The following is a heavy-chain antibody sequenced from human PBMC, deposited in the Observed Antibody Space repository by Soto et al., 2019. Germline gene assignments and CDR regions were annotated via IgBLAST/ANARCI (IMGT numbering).Heavy chain of an antibody. CDR2: IKQDGSDK. J-gene: IGHJ4*02. CDR3: AREYRYLFDY. Sequence: GGSLRLSCAASGFTFSSSWMSWVRQAPGKGLEWVANIKQDGSDKYYVDSVKGRFTISRDNAKNSLYLQMNSLRAEDTAVYYCAREYRYLFDYWGQGTLVTVSS. V-gene: IGHV3-7*01. CDR1: GFTFSSSW. D-gene: IGHD5-18*01.